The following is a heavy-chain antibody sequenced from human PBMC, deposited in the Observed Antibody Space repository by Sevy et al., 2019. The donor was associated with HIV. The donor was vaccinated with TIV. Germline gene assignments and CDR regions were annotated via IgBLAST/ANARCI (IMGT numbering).Heavy chain of an antibody. CDR1: GGSFSGYY. CDR2: INHSGST. J-gene: IGHJ4*02. Sequence: SETLSLTCAVYGGSFSGYYWSWIRQPPGKGLEWIGEINHSGSTNYNPSLKSRVTISVDTSKNQFSLKLSSVTAADTDVYYCARANYDFWSGYYFDYWGQGTLVTVSS. V-gene: IGHV4-34*01. D-gene: IGHD3-3*01. CDR3: ARANYDFWSGYYFDY.